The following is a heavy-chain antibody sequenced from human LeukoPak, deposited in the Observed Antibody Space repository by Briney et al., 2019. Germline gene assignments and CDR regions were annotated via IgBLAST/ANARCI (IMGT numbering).Heavy chain of an antibody. J-gene: IGHJ4*02. Sequence: PGGSLRLSCAASGFTFSSYAMSWVRQAPGKGLEWVSAISGSGGSTYYADSVKGRFTISRDNSKNTPYLQMNSLRAEDTAVYYCAKVRSSGSYRGVFDYWGQGTLVTVSS. D-gene: IGHD1-26*01. CDR1: GFTFSSYA. CDR2: ISGSGGST. CDR3: AKVRSSGSYRGVFDY. V-gene: IGHV3-23*01.